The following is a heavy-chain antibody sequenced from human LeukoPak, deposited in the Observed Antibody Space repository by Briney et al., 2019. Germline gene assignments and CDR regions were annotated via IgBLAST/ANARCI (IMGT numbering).Heavy chain of an antibody. CDR2: INANSGGT. V-gene: IGHV1-2*02. CDR1: GYTFTGYY. Sequence: ASVKVSCKASGYTFTGYYMHWVRQAPGQGLEWMGCINANSGGTNYAQKFQGRVTMTRDTSISTAYMDLSRPRSDDTAVYYCARDHPYSSGWYGRVEALDLWGQGTTVTVSS. D-gene: IGHD6-19*01. CDR3: ARDHPYSSGWYGRVEALDL. J-gene: IGHJ3*01.